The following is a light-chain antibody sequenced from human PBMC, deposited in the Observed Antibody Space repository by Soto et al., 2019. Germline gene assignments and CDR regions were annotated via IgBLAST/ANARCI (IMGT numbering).Light chain of an antibody. V-gene: IGLV2-14*01. CDR1: SNDVGGYNY. J-gene: IGLJ1*01. CDR2: EVS. Sequence: QSALTQPASVSGSPGQSITISCTGTSNDVGGYNYVSWYQQHLGKAPKLMIYEVSNRPSGISNRFSGSKSGNAASLTISGLQAEDEADYYCSSYTTSSNYVFGNGTKVTV. CDR3: SSYTTSSNYV.